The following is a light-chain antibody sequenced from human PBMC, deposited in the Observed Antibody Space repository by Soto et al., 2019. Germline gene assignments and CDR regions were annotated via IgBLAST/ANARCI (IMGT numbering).Light chain of an antibody. V-gene: IGKV1-27*01. CDR1: QDIRKF. CDR2: GAS. Sequence: DIQMTQSPSSLSASVGDRVTITCRASQDIRKFLAWYQQKPGKVPKLLIYGASTLQSGVPSRFSGSGSGTDFTLTISRLQPEDVATYYCQKHNIVPWTFGQGTKVDIK. J-gene: IGKJ1*01. CDR3: QKHNIVPWT.